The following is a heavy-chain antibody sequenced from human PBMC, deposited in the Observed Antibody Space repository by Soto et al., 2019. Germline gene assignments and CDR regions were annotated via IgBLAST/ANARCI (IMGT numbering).Heavy chain of an antibody. CDR3: ARGQLMFAY. V-gene: IGHV4-59*02. Sequence: SETLSLTCSVSDASVSKYYWSWIRQPPGKGLEWIGYISHTGYTSYNPSLESRLTISMDKSKNQLSLNLNSVTTADTAVYYCARGQLMFAYWGQGTQVTVYS. CDR1: DASVSKYY. J-gene: IGHJ4*02. CDR2: ISHTGYT. D-gene: IGHD3-10*02.